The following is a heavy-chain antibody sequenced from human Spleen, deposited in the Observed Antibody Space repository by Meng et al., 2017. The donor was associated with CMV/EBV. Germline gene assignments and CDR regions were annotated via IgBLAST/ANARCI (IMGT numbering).Heavy chain of an antibody. J-gene: IGHJ6*02. CDR3: ARDRDSGYAGPYYYYGMDV. Sequence: GGSLRLSCAASGFSFSNYAMHWVRQAPGKGLEWVAVISYDGSNKYYADSVKGRFTISRDNSKITLDLQINSLRAEDMAVYYCARDRDSGYAGPYYYYGMDVWGQGTLVTVSS. D-gene: IGHD5-12*01. CDR2: ISYDGSNK. V-gene: IGHV3-30-3*01. CDR1: GFSFSNYA.